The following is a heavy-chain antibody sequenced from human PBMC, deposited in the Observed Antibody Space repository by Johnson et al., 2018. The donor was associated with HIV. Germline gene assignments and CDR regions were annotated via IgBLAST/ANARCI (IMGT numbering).Heavy chain of an antibody. CDR1: GLTFSNAW. Sequence: VQLVESGGGLVKPGGSLRLSCAASGLTFSNAWMSWVRQATGKGLECVGRIKSKTDGGTTDYAAPVKGRFTISRDDSKNTLYLQMNSLKTEDTAVYYCTTDVLGVDAFDIWGQVTMVTVSS. CDR3: TTDVLGVDAFDI. V-gene: IGHV3-15*01. J-gene: IGHJ3*02. CDR2: IKSKTDGGTT. D-gene: IGHD4/OR15-4a*01.